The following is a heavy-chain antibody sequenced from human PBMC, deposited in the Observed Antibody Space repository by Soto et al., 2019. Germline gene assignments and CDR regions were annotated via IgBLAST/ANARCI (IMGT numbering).Heavy chain of an antibody. V-gene: IGHV4-31*03. D-gene: IGHD5-18*01. Sequence: SETLSLTCTVSGGSISSGGYYWSWIRQHPGKGLEWIGYIYYSGSTYYNPSLKSRVTISVDTSKNQFSLKLSSVTAADTAVYYCARVGRGYSYGYYSYWGQGTLVTVSS. J-gene: IGHJ4*02. CDR3: ARVGRGYSYGYYSY. CDR2: IYYSGST. CDR1: GGSISSGGYY.